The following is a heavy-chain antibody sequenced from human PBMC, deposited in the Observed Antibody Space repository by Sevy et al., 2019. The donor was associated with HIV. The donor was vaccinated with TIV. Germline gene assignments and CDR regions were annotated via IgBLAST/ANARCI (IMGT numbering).Heavy chain of an antibody. Sequence: GGSLRLSCAASGFTVSSYSMNWVRQAPGKGLEWVSYINGGGRSLYYADSVKGRFTISRDNAKNSLYLQMNSLRDEDTAVYYCARDYKGDELAIDYWGQGTLVTVSS. V-gene: IGHV3-48*02. D-gene: IGHD3-10*01. J-gene: IGHJ4*02. CDR3: ARDYKGDELAIDY. CDR1: GFTVSSYS. CDR2: INGGGRSL.